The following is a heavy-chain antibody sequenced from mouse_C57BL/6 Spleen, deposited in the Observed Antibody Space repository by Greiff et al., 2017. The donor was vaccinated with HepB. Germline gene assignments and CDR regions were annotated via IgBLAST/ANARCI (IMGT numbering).Heavy chain of an antibody. CDR3: ARYSNYVDY. CDR1: GYAFSSSW. Sequence: VQLQESGPELVKPGASVKISCKASGYAFSSSWMNWVKQRSGKGLEWIGRIYPGDGDTNYNGKFKGKATLTADKSSSTAYMQLSSLTSEDSAVYFCARYSNYVDYWGQGTTLTVSS. CDR2: IYPGDGDT. J-gene: IGHJ2*01. D-gene: IGHD2-5*01. V-gene: IGHV1-82*01.